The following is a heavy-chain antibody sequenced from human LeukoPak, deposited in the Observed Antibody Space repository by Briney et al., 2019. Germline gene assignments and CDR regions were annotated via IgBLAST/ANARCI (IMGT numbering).Heavy chain of an antibody. CDR1: GFTFSSYG. D-gene: IGHD2-15*01. J-gene: IGHJ3*02. V-gene: IGHV3-30*02. CDR2: IRYDGSNK. CDR3: AKDITASTPNASDI. Sequence: GGSLRLSCAASGFTFSSYGMHWVRQAPGKGLEWVAFIRYDGSNKYYGDSVKGRFTISRDNSKNTLYLQMSSLRAEDTAVYYCAKDITASTPNASDIWGQGTMVTVSS.